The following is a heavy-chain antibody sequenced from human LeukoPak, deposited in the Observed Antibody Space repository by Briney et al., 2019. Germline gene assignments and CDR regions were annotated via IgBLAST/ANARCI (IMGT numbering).Heavy chain of an antibody. D-gene: IGHD3-3*01. CDR1: GFTFSSYW. CDR2: INSDGSST. J-gene: IGHJ5*02. V-gene: IGHV3-74*01. CDR3: ARAGFGVVTNWFDP. Sequence: GGSLRLSCAASGFTFSSYWMHWVRQAPGKGPVWVSRINSDGSSTSYADSVKGRFTISRDNAKNSLYLQMNSLRAEDTAVYYCARAGFGVVTNWFDPWGQGTLVTVSS.